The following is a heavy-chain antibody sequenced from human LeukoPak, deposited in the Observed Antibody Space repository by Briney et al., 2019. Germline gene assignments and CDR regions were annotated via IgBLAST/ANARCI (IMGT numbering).Heavy chain of an antibody. D-gene: IGHD2-2*02. CDR1: GYTFTGYY. V-gene: IGHV1-2*02. CDR2: INPNSGGT. Sequence: EASVKVSCKASGYTFTGYYMHWVRQAPGQGLEWMGWINPNSGGTNYAQKFQGRVTMTRDTSISTAYMELSRLRSDDTAVYYYARARDRTCSSTSCYTGPPWFDPWGQGTLVTVSS. CDR3: ARARDRTCSSTSCYTGPPWFDP. J-gene: IGHJ5*02.